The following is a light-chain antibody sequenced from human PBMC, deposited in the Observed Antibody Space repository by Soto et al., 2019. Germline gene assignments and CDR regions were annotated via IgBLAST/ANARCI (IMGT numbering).Light chain of an antibody. J-gene: IGLJ3*02. CDR3: CSYAGSSTWV. V-gene: IGLV2-23*02. Sequence: QSALTQPASVSGSPGQSITISCTGTSSDVGSYNFVSWYQQRPGKAPKLMIYEVSKRPSGVSNRFSGSKSGNTASLTISGLQAEDEADYSCCSYAGSSTWVFGGGTKLTVL. CDR2: EVS. CDR1: SSDVGSYNF.